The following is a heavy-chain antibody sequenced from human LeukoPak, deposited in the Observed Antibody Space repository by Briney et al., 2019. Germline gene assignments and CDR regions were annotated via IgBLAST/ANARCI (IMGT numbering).Heavy chain of an antibody. CDR1: GFTFSSRDW. CDR2: IRYDGSNK. J-gene: IGHJ4*02. D-gene: IGHD3-22*01. CDR3: AKDGRGSGYFPDY. V-gene: IGHV3-30*02. Sequence: GGSLRLSCVASGFTFSSRDWMTWVRQAPGKGLEWVAFIRYDGSNKYYADSVKGRFTISRDNSKNTLYLQMNSLRPEDSAVHYCAKDGRGSGYFPDYWGQGTLVTVSS.